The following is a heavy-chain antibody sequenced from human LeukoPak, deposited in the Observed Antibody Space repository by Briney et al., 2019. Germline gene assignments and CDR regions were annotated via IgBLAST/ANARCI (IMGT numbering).Heavy chain of an antibody. D-gene: IGHD3-16*02. CDR2: ISSSSSYI. CDR1: GFTFSSYS. J-gene: IGHJ4*02. Sequence: GGSLRLSCAASGFTFSSYSMNWVRQAPGKGLEWVSSISSSSSYIYYADSVKGRFTISRDNAKNSLYLQMNSLRAEDTAVYYCARDHCDYVWGSYRSEGFDYWGQGTLVTVSS. CDR3: ARDHCDYVWGSYRSEGFDY. V-gene: IGHV3-21*01.